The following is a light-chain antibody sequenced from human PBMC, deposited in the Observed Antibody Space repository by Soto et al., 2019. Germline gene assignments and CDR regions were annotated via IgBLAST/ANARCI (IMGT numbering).Light chain of an antibody. CDR3: SSYAGSNNLI. V-gene: IGLV2-8*01. J-gene: IGLJ2*01. Sequence: QPVLTQPPSASGSPGQSVTISCTGTSRDVGGYNSVSWYQQHPGKAPKLIIYEVNKRPSGVPDRFSASKSDNTASLTVSGLQAEDEADYYCSSYAGSNNLIFGGGTKVTVL. CDR2: EVN. CDR1: SRDVGGYNS.